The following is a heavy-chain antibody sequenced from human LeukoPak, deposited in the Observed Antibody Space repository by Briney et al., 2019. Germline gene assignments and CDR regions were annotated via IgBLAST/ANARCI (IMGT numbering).Heavy chain of an antibody. CDR2: INANTGNP. Sequence: GASVKVSCKASGYTFANYGIGWVRQAPGQGLEWMGWINANTGNPTYAQGFTGRFVFSLDTSVSTAYLQISSLKAEDTAVYYCARDGMRGFGELSDDAFDIWGQGTMVTVSS. V-gene: IGHV7-4-1*02. CDR3: ARDGMRGFGELSDDAFDI. J-gene: IGHJ3*02. CDR1: GYTFANYG. D-gene: IGHD3-10*01.